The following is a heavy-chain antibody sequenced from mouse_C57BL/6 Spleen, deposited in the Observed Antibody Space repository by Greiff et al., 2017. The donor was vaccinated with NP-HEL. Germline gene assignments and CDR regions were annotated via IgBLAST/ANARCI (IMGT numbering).Heavy chain of an antibody. V-gene: IGHV1-26*01. CDR2: INPNNGGT. Sequence: EVQLQQSGPELVKPGASVKISCKASGYTFTDYYMNWVKQSHGKSLEWIGDINPNNGGTSYNQKFKGKATLTVDKSSSTAYMELRSLTSEDSAVYYCASNWGRWGQGTTLTVSS. D-gene: IGHD4-1*02. CDR1: GYTFTDYY. CDR3: ASNWGR. J-gene: IGHJ2*01.